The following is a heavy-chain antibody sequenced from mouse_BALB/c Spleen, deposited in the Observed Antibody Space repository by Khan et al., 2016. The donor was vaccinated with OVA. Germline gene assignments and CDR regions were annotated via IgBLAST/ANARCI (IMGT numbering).Heavy chain of an antibody. J-gene: IGHJ4*01. CDR1: GYTFTTAG. CDR3: ESRGAACYRNDGGGMDY. CDR2: INTHSGVP. D-gene: IGHD2-14*01. V-gene: IGHV9-4*02. Sequence: QIQLVQSGPELKKPGETVRISCKASGYTFTTAGIQWVQKMPGKGLKWIGWINTHSGVPKYAEDFKGRFAFSLETSASTAYLQITNLKNEDTATWSWESRGAACYRNDGGGMDYWGQGTSVTVSA.